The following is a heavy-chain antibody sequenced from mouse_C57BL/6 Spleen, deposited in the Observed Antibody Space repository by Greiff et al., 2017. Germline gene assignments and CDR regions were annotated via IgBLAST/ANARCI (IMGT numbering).Heavy chain of an antibody. CDR2: ISSGGSYT. D-gene: IGHD1-1*01. V-gene: IGHV5-6*01. CDR3: AREGDYYGSRRRAWFAY. J-gene: IGHJ3*01. Sequence: EVMLVESGGDLVKPGGSLKLSCAASGFTFSSYGMSWVRQTPDKRLEWVATISSGGSYTYYPDSVKGRFTISRDNAKNTLYLQMSSLKSEDTAMYYCAREGDYYGSRRRAWFAYWGQGTLVTVSA. CDR1: GFTFSSYG.